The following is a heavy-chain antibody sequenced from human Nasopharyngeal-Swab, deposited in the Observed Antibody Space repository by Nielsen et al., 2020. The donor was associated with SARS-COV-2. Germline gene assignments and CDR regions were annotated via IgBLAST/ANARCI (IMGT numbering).Heavy chain of an antibody. J-gene: IGHJ3*02. CDR2: IYSGGST. V-gene: IGHV3-66*01. CDR3: ARDGYDSSGHDAFDI. CDR1: GFTVSSNY. Sequence: GALKISCAASGFTVSSNYMSWVRQAPGKGLEWVSVIYSGGSTYYADSVKGRFTISRDNSKNTLYLQMNSLRAEDTAVYYCARDGYDSSGHDAFDIWGQGTMVTVSS. D-gene: IGHD3-22*01.